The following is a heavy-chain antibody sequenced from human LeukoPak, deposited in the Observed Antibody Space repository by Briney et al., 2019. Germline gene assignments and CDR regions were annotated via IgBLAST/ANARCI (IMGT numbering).Heavy chain of an antibody. Sequence: GGSLRLSCAASGFTFNNYAMSWVRQAPGKGLEWVAAISGNGGRTYYTDSVKGRFTISRDNSKNTLYLQMNSLRAEDTAVYYCARFRTAWYFGLWGRGTLVTVSS. V-gene: IGHV3-23*01. J-gene: IGHJ2*01. CDR1: GFTFNNYA. CDR3: ARFRTAWYFGL. CDR2: ISGNGGRT. D-gene: IGHD3-10*01.